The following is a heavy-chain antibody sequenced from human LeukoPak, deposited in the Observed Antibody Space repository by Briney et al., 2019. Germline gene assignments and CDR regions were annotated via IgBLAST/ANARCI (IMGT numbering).Heavy chain of an antibody. CDR1: GFTFDGYT. CDR2: ISWGGGST. V-gene: IGHV3-43*01. J-gene: IGHJ6*03. CDR3: AKDGLRFLEWFGPTGDYYYMDV. D-gene: IGHD3-3*01. Sequence: GGSLRLSCAASGFTFDGYTMHWGRQAPGEGLEWVSFISWGGGSTYYADSVKGRFTISRDNSKNSLYLQMNSLRTEDTALYYCAKDGLRFLEWFGPTGDYYYMDVWGKGTTVTVSS.